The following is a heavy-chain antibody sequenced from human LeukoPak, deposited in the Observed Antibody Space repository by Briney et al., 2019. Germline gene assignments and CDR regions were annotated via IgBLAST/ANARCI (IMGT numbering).Heavy chain of an antibody. CDR3: AREIIGSKTDY. CDR1: GFTFINAW. Sequence: GGSLRLSCAASGFTFINAWMAWVRQAPGKGLEWVSSISSSSSYIYYADSVKGRFTISRDNAKNSLYLQMNSLRAEDTAVYYCAREIIGSKTDYWGQGTLVTVSS. J-gene: IGHJ4*02. D-gene: IGHD2/OR15-2a*01. CDR2: ISSSSSYI. V-gene: IGHV3-21*01.